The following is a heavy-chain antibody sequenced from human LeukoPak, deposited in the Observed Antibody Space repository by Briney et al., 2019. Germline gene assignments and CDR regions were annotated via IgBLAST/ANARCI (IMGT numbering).Heavy chain of an antibody. CDR1: GFTFSSYS. CDR2: IYSGGST. Sequence: GGSLRLSCAASGFTFSSYSMNWVRQAPGKGLEWVSVIYSGGSTYYADSVKGRFTISRDNSKNTLYLQMNSLRAEDTAVYYCARGLIQIAAGDAFDIWGQGTMVTVSS. J-gene: IGHJ3*02. V-gene: IGHV3-53*01. D-gene: IGHD6-13*01. CDR3: ARGLIQIAAGDAFDI.